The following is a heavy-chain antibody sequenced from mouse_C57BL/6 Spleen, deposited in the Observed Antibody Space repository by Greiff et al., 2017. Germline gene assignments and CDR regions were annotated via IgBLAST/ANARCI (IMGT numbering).Heavy chain of an antibody. Sequence: EVQLQQSGPELVKPGASVKISCTASGYTFTDYYMNWVKQSHGKSLEWIGDINPNNGGTSYNQKFKGKATLTVDKSSSTAYMELRSLTSEDSAVYYCARWGTTVVATDFDYWGQGTTLTVSS. V-gene: IGHV1-26*01. D-gene: IGHD1-1*01. CDR1: GYTFTDYY. CDR2: INPNNGGT. J-gene: IGHJ2*01. CDR3: ARWGTTVVATDFDY.